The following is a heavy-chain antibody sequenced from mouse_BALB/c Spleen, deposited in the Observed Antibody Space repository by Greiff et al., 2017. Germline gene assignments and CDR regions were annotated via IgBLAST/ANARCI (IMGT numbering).Heavy chain of an antibody. Sequence: EVMLVESGGGLVKPGGSLKLSCAASGFAFSSYDMSWVRQTPEKRLEWVAYISSGGGSTYYPDTVKGRFTISRDNAKNTLYLQMSSLKSEDTAMYYCARDLSTYAMDYWGQGTSVTVSS. CDR1: GFAFSSYD. V-gene: IGHV5-12-1*01. CDR3: ARDLSTYAMDY. CDR2: ISSGGGST. J-gene: IGHJ4*01. D-gene: IGHD2-3*01.